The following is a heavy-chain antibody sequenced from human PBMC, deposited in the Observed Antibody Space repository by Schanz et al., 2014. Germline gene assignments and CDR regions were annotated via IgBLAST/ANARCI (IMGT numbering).Heavy chain of an antibody. D-gene: IGHD1-20*01. CDR3: ANNWNLDY. V-gene: IGHV3-23*04. CDR2: ISGRDGST. CDR1: GFTFSSYA. J-gene: IGHJ4*02. Sequence: EVELVESGGGLVQPGGSLRLSCAASGFTFSSYAMTWVRQAPGMGLEWVSAISGRDGSTYYADSVRGRFTISRDNSKNTLYLQMNSLRAEDTAVYYCANNWNLDYWGQGTLVTDSS.